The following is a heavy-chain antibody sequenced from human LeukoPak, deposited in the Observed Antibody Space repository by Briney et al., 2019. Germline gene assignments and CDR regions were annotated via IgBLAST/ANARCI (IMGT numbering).Heavy chain of an antibody. Sequence: GESLKISRKGSGYSFNSYWIGWVRQIPGKGLEWMGIIYPGDSDARYSPSFQGQVTISADKSISTAYLQWSSLKASDTAIYYCARNFYDSSGLYYFDYWGQGTLVTVSS. J-gene: IGHJ4*02. D-gene: IGHD3-22*01. V-gene: IGHV5-51*01. CDR3: ARNFYDSSGLYYFDY. CDR1: GYSFNSYW. CDR2: IYPGDSDA.